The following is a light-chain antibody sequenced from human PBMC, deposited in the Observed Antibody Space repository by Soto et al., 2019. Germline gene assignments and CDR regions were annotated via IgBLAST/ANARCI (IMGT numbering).Light chain of an antibody. Sequence: DIQMPQSPSSLSASVGDRVTITCRASQSISSYLNWHQQKPGKAPKLLIYAASRLQSGVPSRFSGSGSGTDFTLTISSLQPEDFATYYCQQSYSTLITFGHGTRLEIK. CDR3: QQSYSTLIT. CDR2: AAS. J-gene: IGKJ5*01. V-gene: IGKV1-39*01. CDR1: QSISSY.